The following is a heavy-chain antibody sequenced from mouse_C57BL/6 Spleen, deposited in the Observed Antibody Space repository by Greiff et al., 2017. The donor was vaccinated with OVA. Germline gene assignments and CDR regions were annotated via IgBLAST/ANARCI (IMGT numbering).Heavy chain of an antibody. Sequence: QVQLQQPGAELVMPGASVKLSCKASGYTFTSYWMHWVKQRPGQGLEWIGEIDPSDSYTNYNQKFKGKSTLTVDKSSSTAYMQISSLTSEDSAVYYCARIMTGAAWFADWGQGTLVTVSA. CDR1: GYTFTSYW. D-gene: IGHD4-1*01. CDR2: IDPSDSYT. CDR3: ARIMTGAAWFAD. J-gene: IGHJ3*01. V-gene: IGHV1-69*01.